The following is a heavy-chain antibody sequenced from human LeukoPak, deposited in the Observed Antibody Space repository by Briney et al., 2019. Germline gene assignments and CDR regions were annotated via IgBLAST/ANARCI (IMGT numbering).Heavy chain of an antibody. CDR1: GGSISSYY. Sequence: SETLSLTCTVSGGSISSYYWSWIRQPAGKGLEWIGRIYTSGSTNYNPSLKSRVTMSVDTSKNQFSLKLSSVTAADTAVYYCARDRFQHYYDSSGCPDYWGQGTLVTVSS. D-gene: IGHD3-22*01. CDR2: IYTSGST. V-gene: IGHV4-4*07. J-gene: IGHJ4*02. CDR3: ARDRFQHYYDSSGCPDY.